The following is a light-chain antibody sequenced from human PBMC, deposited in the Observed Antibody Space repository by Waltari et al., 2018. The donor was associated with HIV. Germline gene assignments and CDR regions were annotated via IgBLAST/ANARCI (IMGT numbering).Light chain of an antibody. V-gene: IGLV1-40*01. J-gene: IGLJ2*01. CDR3: QSYDSSFSGAV. Sequence: QSVLTQPPSVSGAPGQRVTVSCTGSSSNLGAGFDVHWYQQIPGTAPKLLIYANKTRPSGVPDRFSGSKSGATASLAITGLQPEDEADYYCQSYDSSFSGAVFGGGTKLTVL. CDR1: SSNLGAGFD. CDR2: ANK.